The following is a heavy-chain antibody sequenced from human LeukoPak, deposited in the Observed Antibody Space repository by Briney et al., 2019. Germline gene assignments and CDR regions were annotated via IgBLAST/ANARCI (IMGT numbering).Heavy chain of an antibody. CDR1: GGTFSSYA. CDR2: IIPIFGTA. J-gene: IGHJ4*02. D-gene: IGHD5-18*01. Sequence: SVKVSCKASGGTFSSYAISWVRQAPGQGLEWMGRIIPIFGTANYAQKFQGRVTITTDESTSTAYMELSSLRSEDTGVYYCARDRGIQLWSETFDYWGQGTLVTVSS. V-gene: IGHV1-69*05. CDR3: ARDRGIQLWSETFDY.